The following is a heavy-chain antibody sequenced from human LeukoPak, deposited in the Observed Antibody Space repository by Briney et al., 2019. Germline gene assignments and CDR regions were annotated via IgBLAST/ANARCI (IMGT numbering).Heavy chain of an antibody. CDR3: AGHHPRNTVDF. D-gene: IGHD2/OR15-2a*01. Sequence: NPSETLSLTCAVYGGSFSGYYWSWIRQPPGKGLEWIGEINHSGSTNYNPSLKSRVTISVDTSKNQFSLKLSSVTAADTAVYYCAGHHPRNTVDFWGQGTLVTVSS. CDR2: INHSGST. CDR1: GGSFSGYY. J-gene: IGHJ4*02. V-gene: IGHV4-34*01.